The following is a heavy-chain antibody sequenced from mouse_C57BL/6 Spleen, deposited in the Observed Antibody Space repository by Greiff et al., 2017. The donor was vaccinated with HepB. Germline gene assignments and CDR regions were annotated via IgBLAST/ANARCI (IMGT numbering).Heavy chain of an antibody. CDR3: ARGLTGFDY. D-gene: IGHD4-1*01. V-gene: IGHV1-55*01. CDR1: GYTFTSYW. CDR2: IYPGSGST. J-gene: IGHJ2*01. Sequence: VKLQESGAELVKPGASVKMSCKASGYTFTSYWITWVKQRPGQGLEWIGDIYPGSGSTNYNEKFKSKATLTVDTSSSTAYMQLSSLTSEDSAVYYCARGLTGFDYWGQGTTLTVSS.